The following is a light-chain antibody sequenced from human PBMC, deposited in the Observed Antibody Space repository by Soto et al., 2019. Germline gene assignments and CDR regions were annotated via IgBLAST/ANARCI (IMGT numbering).Light chain of an antibody. J-gene: IGKJ5*01. CDR1: QSVSSTL. CDR3: QQRHMWPIT. CDR2: GVS. V-gene: IGKV3D-20*02. Sequence: ELVLTQSPVALSLSSGERATLSCRASQSVSSTLLTWYQQKPGQAPRLLIYGVSSRATGIPDRFSGSGSGTDFTLTISRVEPEDFAVYYCQQRHMWPITFGQGTRLEIK.